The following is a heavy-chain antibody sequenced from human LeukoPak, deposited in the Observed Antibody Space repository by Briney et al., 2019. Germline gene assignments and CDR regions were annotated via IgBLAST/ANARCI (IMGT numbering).Heavy chain of an antibody. V-gene: IGHV1-18*01. CDR2: ISAYNGNT. D-gene: IGHD3-10*01. J-gene: IGHJ6*04. Sequence: ASVRVSCKASGYTFTSYGISWVRQAPGQGLEWTGWISAYNGNTNYAQKLQGRVTMTTDTSTSTAYMELRSLRSDDTAVYYCANLILWFGLPMDVWGKGTTVTISS. CDR3: ANLILWFGLPMDV. CDR1: GYTFTSYG.